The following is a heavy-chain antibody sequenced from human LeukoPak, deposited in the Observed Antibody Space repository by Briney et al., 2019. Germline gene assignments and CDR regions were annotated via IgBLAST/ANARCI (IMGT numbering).Heavy chain of an antibody. V-gene: IGHV1-8*01. CDR3: ARDASRVVVVIDYFDY. Sequence: ASVKVSCKASGYTFTSYDINWVRQATGQGLEWMGWMNPNSGNTGYAQKFQGRVTITRDSSASTAYMELSSLRSEDTAVYYCARDASRVVVVIDYFDYWGQGTLVTVSS. CDR1: GYTFTSYD. J-gene: IGHJ4*02. CDR2: MNPNSGNT. D-gene: IGHD3-22*01.